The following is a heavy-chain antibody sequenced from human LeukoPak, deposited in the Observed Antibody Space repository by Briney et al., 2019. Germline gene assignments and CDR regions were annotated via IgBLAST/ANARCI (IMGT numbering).Heavy chain of an antibody. Sequence: GASVKVSCKASGGTFSSYAISWVRQAPGQGHEWMGGIIPIFGTANYAQKFQGRVTITADESTSTAYMELSSLRSEDTAVYYCARDLPFDYYDSSGYYPRWGQGTLVTVSS. CDR3: ARDLPFDYYDSSGYYPR. CDR2: IIPIFGTA. D-gene: IGHD3-22*01. J-gene: IGHJ4*02. CDR1: GGTFSSYA. V-gene: IGHV1-69*13.